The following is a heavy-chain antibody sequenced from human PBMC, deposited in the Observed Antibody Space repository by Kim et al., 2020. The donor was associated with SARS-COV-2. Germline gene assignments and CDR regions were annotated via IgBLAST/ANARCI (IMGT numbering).Heavy chain of an antibody. D-gene: IGHD3-10*01. CDR3: ARDGSHYYGSGKYNWFDP. CDR2: IYYSGST. Sequence: SETLSLTCTVSGGSISSSSYYWGWIRQPPGKGLEWIGSIYYSGSTYYNPSLKSRVTISVDTSKNQFSLKLSSVTAADTAVYYCARDGSHYYGSGKYNWFDPWGQGTLVTVSS. J-gene: IGHJ5*02. CDR1: GGSISSSSYY. V-gene: IGHV4-39*07.